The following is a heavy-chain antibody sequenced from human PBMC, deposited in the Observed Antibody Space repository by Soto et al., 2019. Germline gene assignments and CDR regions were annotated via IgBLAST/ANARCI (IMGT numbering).Heavy chain of an antibody. V-gene: IGHV3-11*05. CDR3: AKTRGADSGYYLDH. CDR1: GFSFGDSY. D-gene: IGHD3-10*01. Sequence: QVQLVESGGGLVKPGGSLRLSCAASGFSFGDSYMSWIRQSAGKGLEWLSYISGGSSYTNYAESVKCRFTISRDIARRSLFPQENGRRAYDTAIYYCAKTRGADSGYYLDHWGQGTMVAVSS. J-gene: IGHJ4*02. CDR2: ISGGSSYT.